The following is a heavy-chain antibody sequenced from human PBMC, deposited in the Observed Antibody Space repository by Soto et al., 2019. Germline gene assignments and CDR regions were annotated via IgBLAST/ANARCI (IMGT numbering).Heavy chain of an antibody. V-gene: IGHV4-61*01. CDR1: GGSVSSGSYH. CDR2: IYYTGST. J-gene: IGHJ5*02. Sequence: SETRSLTCTVSGGSVSSGSYHWSCIRQPPGKGLEWIGYIYYTGSTNYNPSLKSRVTISVDTSKNQFSLRLTSVTAADTAVYFCARGLGGGSYSSRFDPWGQGNRVT. CDR3: ARGLGGGSYSSRFDP. D-gene: IGHD1-26*01.